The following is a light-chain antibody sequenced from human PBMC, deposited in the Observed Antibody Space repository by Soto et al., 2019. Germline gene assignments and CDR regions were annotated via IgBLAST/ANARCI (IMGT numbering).Light chain of an antibody. J-gene: IGLJ3*02. V-gene: IGLV2-14*01. Sequence: QSALTQPASVSGSPGQSITISCTGTTSDVGGYNYVSWHQQHPGKAPKLMIHEVRYRPSGVSNRFSGPKSGNTASLTISGLQAEDEADYYCSSYTSSGTLVFGGGTKLTVL. CDR3: SSYTSSGTLV. CDR2: EVR. CDR1: TSDVGGYNY.